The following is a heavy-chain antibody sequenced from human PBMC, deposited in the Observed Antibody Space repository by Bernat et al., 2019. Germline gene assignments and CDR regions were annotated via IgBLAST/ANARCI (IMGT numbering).Heavy chain of an antibody. J-gene: IGHJ5*02. D-gene: IGHD3-3*01. CDR1: GFSLSTSGVG. CDR3: AHRQASPAYYDFWSGYYGFGWFDP. Sequence: QITLKESGPTLVKPTQTLTLTCTFSGFSLSTSGVGVGWIRQPPGKALEWLALIYWDDDKRYSPSLKSRLTITKDTSKNQVVLTMTNMDPVDTATYYCAHRQASPAYYDFWSGYYGFGWFDPWGQGTLVTVSS. V-gene: IGHV2-5*02. CDR2: IYWDDDK.